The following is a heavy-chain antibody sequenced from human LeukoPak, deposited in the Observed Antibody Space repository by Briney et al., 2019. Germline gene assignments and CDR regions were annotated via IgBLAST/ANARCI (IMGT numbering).Heavy chain of an antibody. V-gene: IGHV1-18*01. CDR3: ARDPGYGDYVYMDV. D-gene: IGHD4-17*01. J-gene: IGHJ6*03. Sequence: ASVKVSCKASGYTFTSYGISWVRQAPGQGPEWMGWISAYNGNTNYAQKLQGRVTMTTDTSTSTAYMELRSLRSDDTAVYYCARDPGYGDYVYMDVWGKGTTVTISS. CDR2: ISAYNGNT. CDR1: GYTFTSYG.